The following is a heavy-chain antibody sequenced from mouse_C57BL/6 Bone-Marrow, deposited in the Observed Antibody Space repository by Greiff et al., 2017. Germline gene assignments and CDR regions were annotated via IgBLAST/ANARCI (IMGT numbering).Heavy chain of an antibody. CDR2: IDPSDSYT. V-gene: IGHV1-50*01. Sequence: QVQLQQPGAELVKPGASVKLSCKASGYTFTSSWMQWVKQRPGPGLEWIGEIDPSDSYTNYTQQFKGKATMTVDTSYSTAYMHLSSLTSENSAVYFCARMTTVVGLVWGQGTTLTVSS. D-gene: IGHD1-1*01. J-gene: IGHJ2*01. CDR3: ARMTTVVGLV. CDR1: GYTFTSSW.